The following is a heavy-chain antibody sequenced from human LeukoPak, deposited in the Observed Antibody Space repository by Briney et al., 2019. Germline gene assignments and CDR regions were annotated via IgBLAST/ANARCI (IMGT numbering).Heavy chain of an antibody. CDR2: ISSSYSTYI. CDR1: GFTFSSYS. J-gene: IGHJ6*04. V-gene: IGHV3-21*01. D-gene: IGHD3-10*02. CDR3: AELGITMIGGV. Sequence: GGSLRLSCVASGFTFSSYSMNWVRQAPGRGLEWVSSISSSYSTYIYYADSLKGRFTISRDNAKNSLYLQMNSLRVEDTAVYYCAELGITMIGGVWGKGTTVTISS.